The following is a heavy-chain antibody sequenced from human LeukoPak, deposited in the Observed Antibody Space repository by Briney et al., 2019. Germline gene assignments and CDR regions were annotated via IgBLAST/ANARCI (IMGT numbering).Heavy chain of an antibody. CDR3: AREASLGSSAWQSDY. CDR1: GFTVSSNY. CDR2: IYSGGST. J-gene: IGHJ4*02. D-gene: IGHD6-19*01. V-gene: IGHV3-66*01. Sequence: GSLRLSCAASGFTVSSNYMSWVRQAPGKGLEWVSVIYSGGSTYYADSVKGRFTISRDNSKNTLYLQMNSLRAEDTAVYYCAREASLGSSAWQSDYWGQGTLVPVSS.